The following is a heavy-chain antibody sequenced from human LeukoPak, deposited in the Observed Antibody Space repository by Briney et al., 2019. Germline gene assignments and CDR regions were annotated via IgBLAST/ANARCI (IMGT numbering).Heavy chain of an antibody. J-gene: IGHJ3*02. Sequence: ASVKVSCKASGGTFSSYAISWVRQAPGQGLEWMGGIIPIFGTANYAQKFQGRVTITADKSTSTAYMELSSLRSEDVAVYYCARGGRIKIFGEVIRTVKDDAFDIWGRGTMVTVSS. CDR3: ARGGRIKIFGEVIRTVKDDAFDI. V-gene: IGHV1-69*06. CDR1: GGTFSSYA. D-gene: IGHD3-3*01. CDR2: IIPIFGTA.